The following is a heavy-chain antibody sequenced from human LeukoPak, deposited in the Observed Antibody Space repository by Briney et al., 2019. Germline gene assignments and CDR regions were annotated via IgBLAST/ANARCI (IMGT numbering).Heavy chain of an antibody. CDR2: IRYDGGNK. CDR3: AKVIRPDTSGYRPAEYYNYMDV. D-gene: IGHD3-22*01. J-gene: IGHJ6*03. V-gene: IGHV3-30*02. Sequence: PGGSLRLSCTASGFTFSSYGMHWVRQPPGKGLEWVAFIRYDGGNKNYADSVKGRFTISRDNSKNTLYVQMNSLRAEDTAVYYCAKVIRPDTSGYRPAEYYNYMDVWGKGTTVTISS. CDR1: GFTFSSYG.